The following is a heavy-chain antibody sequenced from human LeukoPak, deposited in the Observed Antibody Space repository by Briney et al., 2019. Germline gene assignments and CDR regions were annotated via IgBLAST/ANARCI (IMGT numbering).Heavy chain of an antibody. CDR1: GASISSYSFY. CDR3: ARHDGYNYARIDY. CDR2: FYYSGST. J-gene: IGHJ4*02. Sequence: SETLSLTCTVSGASISSYSFYWGWIRQPPGNTLEWIGSFYYSGSTYYNPSLNSRVTISVDTSKNQFSLHLTSMTAADTAVYFCARHDGYNYARIDYWGQGTLVTVSS. V-gene: IGHV4-39*01. D-gene: IGHD5-18*01.